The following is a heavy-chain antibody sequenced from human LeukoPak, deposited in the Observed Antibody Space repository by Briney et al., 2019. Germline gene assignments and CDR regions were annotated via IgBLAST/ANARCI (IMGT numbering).Heavy chain of an antibody. CDR1: GFTFSAYA. CDR2: IGSDNKP. V-gene: IGHV3-23*01. Sequence: GGSLRLSCEASGFTFSAYAMTWVRQAPGQGLEWVSSIGSDNKPHYSESVKGRFAISRDNSKSMLFLQLNSLRAEDTAPYYCARDLHYYVAMDGSGQGTTVTVSS. CDR3: ARDLHYYVAMDG. D-gene: IGHD3-10*02. J-gene: IGHJ6*02.